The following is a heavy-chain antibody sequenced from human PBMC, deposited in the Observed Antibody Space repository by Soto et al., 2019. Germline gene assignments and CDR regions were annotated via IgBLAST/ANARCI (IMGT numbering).Heavy chain of an antibody. V-gene: IGHV3-48*01. CDR1: GFGFSGYS. D-gene: IGHD1-1*01. Sequence: EVQLVESGGGLVQPGGSLRLSCAASGFGFSGYSMNWVRQAPGKGLEWISCISTTSSAIYYADSVKGRFTISRDNAKDSLHLQMSSLGAEDTAVYYCARDYNYGIDYWGQGTPVTVSS. CDR2: ISTTSSAI. J-gene: IGHJ4*02. CDR3: ARDYNYGIDY.